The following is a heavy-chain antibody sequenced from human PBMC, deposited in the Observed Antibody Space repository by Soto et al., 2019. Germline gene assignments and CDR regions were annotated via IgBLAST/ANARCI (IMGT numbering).Heavy chain of an antibody. CDR1: GFTFSRYW. D-gene: IGHD3-3*01. Sequence: EVQLVESGGGLVQPGGSLRLSCAASGFTFSRYWMSWVRQAPGKGLEWVANIKQDGSEKNYVDSVKGRFTISRDNAKNTLYLQMNSLRAEDTAVYYCARDRGDYDFWSGYSSALDIWGQGTMVTVSS. V-gene: IGHV3-7*05. J-gene: IGHJ3*02. CDR3: ARDRGDYDFWSGYSSALDI. CDR2: IKQDGSEK.